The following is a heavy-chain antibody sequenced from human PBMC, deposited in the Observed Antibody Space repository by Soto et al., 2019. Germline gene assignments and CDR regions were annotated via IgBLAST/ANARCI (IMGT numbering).Heavy chain of an antibody. J-gene: IGHJ6*02. CDR1: GGSFSGYY. V-gene: IGHV4-34*01. CDR3: ARDALYSSGWSGQHYGMDV. CDR2: INHSGST. Sequence: SETLSLTCAVYGGSFSGYYWSWIRQPPGKGLEWIGEINHSGSTYYNPSLKSRVTISVDTSKNQFSLKLSSVTAADTAVYYCARDALYSSGWSGQHYGMDVWGQGTTVTVSS. D-gene: IGHD6-19*01.